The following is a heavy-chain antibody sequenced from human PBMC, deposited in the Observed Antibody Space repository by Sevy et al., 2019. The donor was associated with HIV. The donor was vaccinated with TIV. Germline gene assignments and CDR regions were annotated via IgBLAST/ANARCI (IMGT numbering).Heavy chain of an antibody. V-gene: IGHV3-33*06. Sequence: GGSLRLSCAASGFTFSNYGMLWVRQAPGKGLEWVAVIWYDGSYKYYADSVKGRFTISRDNTKSTLYLQMNSLRAEDTAVYYCAKTFAIFGVLMSPDFDPWGQGTLVTVSS. CDR3: AKTFAIFGVLMSPDFDP. D-gene: IGHD3-3*01. CDR2: IWYDGSYK. CDR1: GFTFSNYG. J-gene: IGHJ5*02.